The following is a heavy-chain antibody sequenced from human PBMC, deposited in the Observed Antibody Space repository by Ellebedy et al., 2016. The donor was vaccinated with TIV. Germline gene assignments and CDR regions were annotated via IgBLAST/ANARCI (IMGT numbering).Heavy chain of an antibody. CDR1: GYTFTSYY. D-gene: IGHD3-10*01. V-gene: IGHV1-46*01. J-gene: IGHJ4*02. CDR2: INPSGGST. CDR3: ARSTVRGKYYFDY. Sequence: AASVKVSCKASGYTFTSYYMHWVRQALGLGLEWMGIINPSGGSTSYAQKFQGRITVTRDTSTSTLYMELSSLRSEDTAVYYCARSTVRGKYYFDYWGQGTLVTVSS.